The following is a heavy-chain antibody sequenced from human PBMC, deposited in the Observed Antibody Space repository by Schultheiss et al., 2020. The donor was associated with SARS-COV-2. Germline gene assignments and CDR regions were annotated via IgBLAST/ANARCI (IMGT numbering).Heavy chain of an antibody. J-gene: IGHJ4*02. CDR1: GFTFDYYA. V-gene: IGHV3-9*01. CDR3: ARDRRGYFDY. Sequence: GGSLRLSCAASGFTFDYYAMHWVRQAPGKGLEWVSGISWNSGSIDYADSVKGRFTISRDNAKNSLYLQMNSLRAEDTAVYYCARDRRGYFDYWGQGTLVTVSS. CDR2: ISWNSGSI.